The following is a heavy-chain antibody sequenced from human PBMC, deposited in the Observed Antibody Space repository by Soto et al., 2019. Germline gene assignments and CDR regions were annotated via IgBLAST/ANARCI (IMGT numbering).Heavy chain of an antibody. J-gene: IGHJ5*02. CDR2: IYWDDDK. Sequence: QITLKESGPTLVKPTQTLTLTCTFSGFSLTTRGVGVGWIRQPPGKALECLALIYWDDDKRYSPSLQSRLSIXKXTPXHQVVLTMTNMDPVDTATYYCAHIPSYYQYDWFDPWGQGTLVTVSS. CDR1: GFSLTTRGVG. CDR3: AHIPSYYQYDWFDP. V-gene: IGHV2-5*02. D-gene: IGHD3-10*01.